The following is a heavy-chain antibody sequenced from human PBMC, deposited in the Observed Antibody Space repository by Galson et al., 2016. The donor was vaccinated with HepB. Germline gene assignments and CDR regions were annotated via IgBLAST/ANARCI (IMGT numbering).Heavy chain of an antibody. Sequence: SVKVSCKASGYTFTGYYMHWVRQALGQGFEWMGRINPNSGGTDFAQNFQGRVTMTRDTSISTAYMELSSLRSDDTGVYYCARAGVGNSFDYWGQGTLVAVSS. V-gene: IGHV1-2*05. J-gene: IGHJ4*02. D-gene: IGHD3-10*01. CDR3: ARAGVGNSFDY. CDR2: INPNSGGT. CDR1: GYTFTGYY.